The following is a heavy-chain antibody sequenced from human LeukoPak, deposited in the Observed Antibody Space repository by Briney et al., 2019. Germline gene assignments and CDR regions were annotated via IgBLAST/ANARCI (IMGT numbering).Heavy chain of an antibody. J-gene: IGHJ4*02. CDR1: GFTFSSYG. CDR2: ISYDGSNK. Sequence: GGSLRLSCAASGFTFSSYGMHWVRQAPGKGLEWVAVISYDGSNKYYADSVKGRFTISRDNSKNTLYLQMNSLRAEDTAVYYCARDRYSGSYPGYFDYWGQGTLVTVSS. CDR3: ARDRYSGSYPGYFDY. V-gene: IGHV3-30*03. D-gene: IGHD1-26*01.